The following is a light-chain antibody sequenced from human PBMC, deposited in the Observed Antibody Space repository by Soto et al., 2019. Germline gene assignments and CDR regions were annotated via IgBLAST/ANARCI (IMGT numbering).Light chain of an antibody. V-gene: IGKV3-11*01. CDR3: QQRSNWTIT. CDR1: QSVSSY. J-gene: IGKJ5*01. CDR2: DAS. Sequence: EVLMTQSPDTLYVSPGERATLSCRASQSVSSYLAWYQQKPGQAPRLLIYDASNRATGIPARFSGSGSGTDFTLTISSLEPEDFAVYYCQQRSNWTITFGQGTRLEIK.